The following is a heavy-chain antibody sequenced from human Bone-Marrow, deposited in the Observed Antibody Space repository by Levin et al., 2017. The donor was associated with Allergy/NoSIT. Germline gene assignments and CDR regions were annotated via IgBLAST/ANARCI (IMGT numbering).Heavy chain of an antibody. J-gene: IGHJ3*02. V-gene: IGHV3-30*18. CDR2: ISDDGSKK. CDR1: GFAFSSYG. Sequence: GESLKISCAVSGFAFSSYGMHWVRQAPGKGLEWVAGISDDGSKKYYADSVKGRFTISRDNFKNTLYLQMNSLRVEDTAVYYCAKVRRELVIRTDAVDIWGPGTMVTVSS. D-gene: IGHD3-9*01. CDR3: AKVRRELVIRTDAVDI.